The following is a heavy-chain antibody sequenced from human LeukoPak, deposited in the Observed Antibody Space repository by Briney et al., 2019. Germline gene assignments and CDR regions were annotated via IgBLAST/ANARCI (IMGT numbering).Heavy chain of an antibody. CDR1: GFIFDDYG. CDR2: INWNGAST. Sequence: GGSLRLSCAASGFIFDDYGMAWVRQAPGKGLEWVSGINWNGASTGYADSVKGRFTISRDNAKNSLYLQMNSLRPEDTALYYCAKDVGRNYYYYMGVWGKGTTVTISS. V-gene: IGHV3-20*04. J-gene: IGHJ6*03. CDR3: AKDVGRNYYYYMGV.